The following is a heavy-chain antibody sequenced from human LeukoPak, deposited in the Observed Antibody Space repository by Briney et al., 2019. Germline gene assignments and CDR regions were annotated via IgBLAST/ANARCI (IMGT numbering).Heavy chain of an antibody. CDR1: GFTFSSYA. D-gene: IGHD1-1*01. Sequence: GGSLRLSCAASGFTFSSYAMTWVRQAPGKGLEWVSAIRNSGTSTYYAASVKGRFTISRDNSKNTLYLQMNSLRAEDTAVYYCAANWNLDYWGQGNLVTVSS. CDR3: AANWNLDY. J-gene: IGHJ4*02. V-gene: IGHV3-23*05. CDR2: IRNSGTST.